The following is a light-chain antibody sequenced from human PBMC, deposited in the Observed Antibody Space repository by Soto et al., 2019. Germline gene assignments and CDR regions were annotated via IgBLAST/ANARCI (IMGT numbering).Light chain of an antibody. CDR2: EGS. V-gene: IGLV2-23*01. Sequence: QSAVTQPASVSGSPGQSITISCTGTSSDVGSYNLVSWYQQHPGKAPKLMIYEGSQRPSGVSNRFSGSKSGNTASLTISGLQAEDEADYYCCSYAGSSTWVFSGGTKLTVL. CDR3: CSYAGSSTWV. CDR1: SSDVGSYNL. J-gene: IGLJ3*02.